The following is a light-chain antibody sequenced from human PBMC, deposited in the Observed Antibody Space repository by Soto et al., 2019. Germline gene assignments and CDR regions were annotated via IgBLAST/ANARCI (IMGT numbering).Light chain of an antibody. J-gene: IGKJ1*01. CDR1: QRIGDT. Sequence: QFAANLLVYPGQGXXLSCRSSQRIGDTLAWYQQEPGQAPGLLIYGRCNGPTDIPDRFSGSRSKTDFTLTISPLEPEAFAIYYCHQYESCPRTFGQVTKVGIK. V-gene: IGKV3D-15*01. CDR2: GRC. CDR3: HQYESCPRT.